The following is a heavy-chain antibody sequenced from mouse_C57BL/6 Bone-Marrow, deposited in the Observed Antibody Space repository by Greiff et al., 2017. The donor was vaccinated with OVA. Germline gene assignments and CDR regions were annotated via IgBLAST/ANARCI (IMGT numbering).Heavy chain of an antibody. D-gene: IGHD2-1*01. J-gene: IGHJ3*01. CDR1: GFTFSSYA. V-gene: IGHV5S21*01. Sequence: EVKLMESGEGLVKPGGSLKLSCAASGFTFSSYAMSWVRQTPEKRLEWVAYISSGGDYIYYADTVKGRFTISRDNARNTLYLQMSSLKSEDTAMYYCTRRGNYGPWFAYWGQGTLVTVSA. CDR2: ISSGGDYI. CDR3: TRRGNYGPWFAY.